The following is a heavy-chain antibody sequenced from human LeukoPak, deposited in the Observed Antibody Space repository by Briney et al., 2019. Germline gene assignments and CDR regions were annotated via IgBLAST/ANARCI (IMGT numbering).Heavy chain of an antibody. CDR1: GFTFSSYS. Sequence: GGSLRLSCAASGFTFSSYSMNWVRQAPGKGLEWVSSISSTSSNMYYADSLKGRFTISRDNAKNSLYLQMNSLRAEDTAVYYCARGNTAMVTLWGQGTLVTVSS. V-gene: IGHV3-21*01. J-gene: IGHJ4*02. CDR2: ISSTSSNM. D-gene: IGHD5-18*01. CDR3: ARGNTAMVTL.